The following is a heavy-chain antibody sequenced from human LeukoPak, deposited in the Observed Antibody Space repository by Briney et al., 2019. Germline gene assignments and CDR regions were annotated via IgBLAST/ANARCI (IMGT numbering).Heavy chain of an antibody. V-gene: IGHV5-51*01. J-gene: IGHJ4*02. CDR1: GYSFTNYW. CDR3: ARHAHCDNVVRRLDY. Sequence: GESLKISCQVSGYSFTNYWIGWVRQMPGKGLEWMGIIYPGDSDTRYNASFQGQITISADKSINTAYLQWSSLKASDTAIYYCARHAHCDNVVRRLDYWGQGTLVTVSS. D-gene: IGHD2-8*01. CDR2: IYPGDSDT.